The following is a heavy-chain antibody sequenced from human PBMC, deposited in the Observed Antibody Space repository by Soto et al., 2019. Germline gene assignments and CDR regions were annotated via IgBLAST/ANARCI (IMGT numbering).Heavy chain of an antibody. D-gene: IGHD2-15*01. CDR1: GYTFTGYY. V-gene: IGHV1-2*02. CDR3: ARYCSGGSCYSVGYYYYYGMDV. J-gene: IGHJ6*02. Sequence: QVQLVQSGAEVKKPGASVKVSCKASGYTFTGYYMHWVRQAPGQGLEWMGWINPNSGGTNYAQKFQGRVTMTRDTSISTAYMELSRLRSDDTAVYYCARYCSGGSCYSVGYYYYYGMDVCGQGTTVTVSS. CDR2: INPNSGGT.